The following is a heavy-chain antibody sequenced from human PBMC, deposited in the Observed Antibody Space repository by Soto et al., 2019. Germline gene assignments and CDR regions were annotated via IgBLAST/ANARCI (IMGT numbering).Heavy chain of an antibody. CDR1: GFTFSSYA. J-gene: IGHJ4*02. CDR3: AKRPVGYCSGGSCFLFYFDY. D-gene: IGHD2-15*01. CDR2: ISGSGGSI. V-gene: IGHV3-23*01. Sequence: EVQLLESGGDLVQPGGSLRLSCAASGFTFSSYAMSWVRQAPGKGLEWVSGISGSGGSIYYADSVKGRFTISRDNSKNTRYLQMNSLRAEDTAVYHCAKRPVGYCSGGSCFLFYFDYWGQGTQVTVSS.